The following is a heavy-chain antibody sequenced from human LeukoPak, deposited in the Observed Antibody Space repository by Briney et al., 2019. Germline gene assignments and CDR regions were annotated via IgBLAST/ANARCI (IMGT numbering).Heavy chain of an antibody. J-gene: IGHJ4*02. CDR2: IYSDGRT. CDR1: GFTVNNNF. D-gene: IGHD4-17*01. CDR3: AKDNGWDYGDYDY. Sequence: PGGSLRLSCAASGFTVNNNFMNWVRQAPGKGLEWVSVIYSDGRTYYTDSVKGRFTISRDDSKNTLYLQMNSLRAEDTAVYYCAKDNGWDYGDYDYWGQGTLVTVSS. V-gene: IGHV3-53*05.